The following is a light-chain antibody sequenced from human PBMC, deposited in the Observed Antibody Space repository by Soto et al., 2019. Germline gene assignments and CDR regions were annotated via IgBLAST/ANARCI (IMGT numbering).Light chain of an antibody. CDR2: GAS. CDR1: QSLYNN. CDR3: QQHSDWPPT. J-gene: IGKJ1*01. Sequence: EIVLTQSPATLSVSPGERATLSCRASQSLYNNLAWYQQKPGQAPRLLINGASTRSTGIPARFSGSGSGTEFTLIISSLQSEDFAVYYCQQHSDWPPTFGQGTTVEIK. V-gene: IGKV3-15*01.